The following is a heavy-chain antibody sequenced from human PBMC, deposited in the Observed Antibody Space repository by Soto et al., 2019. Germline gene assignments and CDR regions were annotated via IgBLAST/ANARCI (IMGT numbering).Heavy chain of an antibody. D-gene: IGHD6-19*01. V-gene: IGHV4-59*02. J-gene: IGHJ4*02. Sequence: QVQLQESGPGLVKPSETLSLTCTVSGVSVRRFYYSWVRQSPGKGLEWIGNIYNGGTTNYNPSLTXXAAIFVDTSTSQLSVNLTSMTAADTAISYCVQTTGWPGFDFWGQGILVTVSS. CDR1: GVSVRRFY. CDR3: VQTTGWPGFDF. CDR2: IYNGGTT.